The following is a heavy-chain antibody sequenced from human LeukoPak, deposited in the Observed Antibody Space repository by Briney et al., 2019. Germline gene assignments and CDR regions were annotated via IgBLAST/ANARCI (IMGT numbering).Heavy chain of an antibody. CDR2: INSDGSST. Sequence: PGGSLRLSCAASGFTFSSYWMHWVRQAPGKGLVWVSRINSDGSSTSYADSVKGRFTISRDNAKNSLYLQMNSLRAEDTAVYYCARAGRTTYYYGSGSYYSRTPKVNYGMDVWGQGTTVTVSS. CDR3: ARAGRTTYYYGSGSYYSRTPKVNYGMDV. V-gene: IGHV3-74*01. CDR1: GFTFSSYW. D-gene: IGHD3-10*01. J-gene: IGHJ6*02.